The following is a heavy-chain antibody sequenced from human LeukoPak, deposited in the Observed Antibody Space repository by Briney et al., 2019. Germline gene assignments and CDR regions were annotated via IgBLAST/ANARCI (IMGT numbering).Heavy chain of an antibody. D-gene: IGHD3-22*01. CDR2: ISWNSGSI. CDR1: GFTFDDYA. Sequence: PGGSLRLSCAASGFTFDDYAMHWVRQAPGKGLEWVLGISWNSGSIGYADSVKGRFTISRDNAKNSLYLQMNSLRAEDTALYYCAKDSHYSYDSSGYHDYWGQGTLVTVSS. J-gene: IGHJ4*02. V-gene: IGHV3-9*01. CDR3: AKDSHYSYDSSGYHDY.